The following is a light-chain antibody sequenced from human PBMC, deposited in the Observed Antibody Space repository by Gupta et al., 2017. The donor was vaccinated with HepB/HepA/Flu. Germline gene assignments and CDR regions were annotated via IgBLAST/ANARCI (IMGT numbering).Light chain of an antibody. J-gene: IGKJ5*01. CDR2: DAS. Sequence: EIVLTQSPATLSLSPGERATLSCRASQSLSSYLAWYQQKPGQAPRLLIYDASNRATGIPARFSGSGSGTDFTLTISSLEPEDFAVYYCQRRSNWPSTFGQGTRLEIK. CDR1: QSLSSY. V-gene: IGKV3-11*01. CDR3: QRRSNWPST.